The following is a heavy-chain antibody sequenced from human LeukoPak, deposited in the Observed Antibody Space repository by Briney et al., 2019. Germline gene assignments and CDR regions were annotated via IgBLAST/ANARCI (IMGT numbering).Heavy chain of an antibody. D-gene: IGHD4-11*01. V-gene: IGHV3-53*01. CDR1: GFTFSSYA. CDR2: IYSGGST. J-gene: IGHJ6*02. Sequence: QTGGSLRLSCAASGFTFSSYAMSWVRQAPGKGLEWVSVIYSGGSTYYADSVKGRFTISRDNSKNTLYLQMNSLRAEDTAVYYCARGRPPLYSNYIYYYGMEVWGQGTTVTVSS. CDR3: ARGRPPLYSNYIYYYGMEV.